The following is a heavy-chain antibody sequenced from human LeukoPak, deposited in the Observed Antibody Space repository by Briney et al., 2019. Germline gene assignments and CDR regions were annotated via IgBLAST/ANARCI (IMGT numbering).Heavy chain of an antibody. CDR2: IHYSGST. CDR1: GGSISSSSYF. V-gene: IGHV4-39*07. J-gene: IGHJ5*02. Sequence: SETLSLTCTVSGGSISSSSYFWAWVRQPPGKGLEWIGSIHYSGSTYYNPSLKSRVTISIDTSKNQFSLKLRSVTAADTAVYYCARDSYYDSSGHAPWGQGILVTVSS. CDR3: ARDSYYDSSGHAP. D-gene: IGHD3-22*01.